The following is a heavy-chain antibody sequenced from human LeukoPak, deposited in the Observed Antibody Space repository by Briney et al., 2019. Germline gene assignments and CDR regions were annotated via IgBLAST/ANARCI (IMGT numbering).Heavy chain of an antibody. V-gene: IGHV1-2*02. CDR2: INANSGDT. D-gene: IGHD6-19*01. J-gene: IGHJ4*02. CDR3: ARDVSSSGCIDS. CDR1: EYTFTGYY. Sequence: ASVKVSCKTSEYTFTGYYMHWVRQAPGQGLEWMGCINANSGDTNYAQKFQGRVTMTRDTTISTAYMELSGLRSDDTAVYYCARDVSSSGCIDSWGQGTLVTVSS.